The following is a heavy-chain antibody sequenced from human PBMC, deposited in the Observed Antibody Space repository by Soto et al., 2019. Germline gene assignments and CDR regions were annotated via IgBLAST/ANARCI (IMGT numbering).Heavy chain of an antibody. CDR2: INAGNGNT. CDR3: VGVGYCTYHNCAEGPFAT. Sequence: ASATVSFTASGHTFTSSAMQWVRQAPGQRLEWMGWINAGNGNTKYSQKFQGRVTITRDTSASTAYMELNSLRAEDTAVYYCVGVGYCTYHNCAEGPFATWGQGALVTVSS. J-gene: IGHJ5*02. CDR1: GHTFTSSA. D-gene: IGHD2-8*01. V-gene: IGHV1-3*01.